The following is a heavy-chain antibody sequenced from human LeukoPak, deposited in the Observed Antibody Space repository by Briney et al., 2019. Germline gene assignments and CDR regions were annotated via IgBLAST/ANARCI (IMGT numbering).Heavy chain of an antibody. CDR2: INPNSGGT. V-gene: IGHV1-2*02. CDR1: GYTFTGYY. D-gene: IGHD5-24*01. J-gene: IGHJ4*02. Sequence: ASVKVSCKASGYTFTGYYMHWVRQAPGQGLEWMGWINPNSGGTNYAQKLRGRVTMTTDTSTSTAYMELRSLRSDDTAVYYCARDSPEMATTDYWGQGTLVTVSS. CDR3: ARDSPEMATTDY.